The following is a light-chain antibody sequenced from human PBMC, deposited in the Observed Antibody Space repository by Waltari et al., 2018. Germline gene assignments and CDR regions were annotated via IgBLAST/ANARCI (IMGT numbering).Light chain of an antibody. J-gene: IGLJ2*01. CDR2: DVS. CDR1: GSDTGSYNF. CDR3: SSYTSTNTII. V-gene: IGLV2-14*03. Sequence: QSALTQSAPVSGSPGQSITISCTGTGSDTGSYNFVSWYQQHPGKAPKLLIFDVSRWSSGVSHRFSGSKSGNTASLTISGLQAEDEADYYCSSYTSTNTIIFGGGTKVTVL.